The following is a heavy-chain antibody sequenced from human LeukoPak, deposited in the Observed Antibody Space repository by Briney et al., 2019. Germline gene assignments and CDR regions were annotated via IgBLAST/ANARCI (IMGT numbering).Heavy chain of an antibody. Sequence: PGASLQISFKGSGSRFTSNYIGWARRMPGKGPEWVGIIYAGDSDTRYSPSFQGQVTISADKSISTAYLQWSSLKASDTAMYYCARSGSSWYLYFQHWGQGTLVTVSS. CDR2: IYAGDSDT. CDR3: ARSGSSWYLYFQH. CDR1: GSRFTSNY. J-gene: IGHJ1*01. D-gene: IGHD6-13*01. V-gene: IGHV5-51*01.